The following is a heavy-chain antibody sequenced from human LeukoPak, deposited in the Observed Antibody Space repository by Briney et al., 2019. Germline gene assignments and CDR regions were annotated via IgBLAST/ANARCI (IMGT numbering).Heavy chain of an antibody. Sequence: PGGSLRLSCAASGFTFSSYGMHWVRQAPGKGLEWVAVISYDGSNKYYADSVKGRFTISRDNSKNTLYLQMNSLSVEDTAMYYCARDPPRGFGNAFDIWGQGTMVTVSP. CDR2: ISYDGSNK. J-gene: IGHJ3*02. D-gene: IGHD2-15*01. V-gene: IGHV3-30*03. CDR3: ARDPPRGFGNAFDI. CDR1: GFTFSSYG.